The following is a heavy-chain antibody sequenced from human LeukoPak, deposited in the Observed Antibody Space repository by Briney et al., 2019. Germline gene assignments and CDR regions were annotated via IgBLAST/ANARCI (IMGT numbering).Heavy chain of an antibody. V-gene: IGHV3-48*03. J-gene: IGHJ4*02. CDR1: GFTFSSYE. Sequence: GGSLRLSCAASGFTFSSYEMNSVRQAPGKGLEWVSHISSSGSTIYYADSVKGRFTISRDNAKNSLFLQMNSLRAEDTAVYYCARTYYFDYWGQGTLVTVSS. CDR2: ISSSGSTI. CDR3: ARTYYFDY.